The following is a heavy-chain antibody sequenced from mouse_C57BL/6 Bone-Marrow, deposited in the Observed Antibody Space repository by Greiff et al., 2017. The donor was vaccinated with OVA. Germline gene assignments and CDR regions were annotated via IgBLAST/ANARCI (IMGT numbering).Heavy chain of an antibody. CDR1: GFTFNTYA. CDR2: IRSKSSNYAT. D-gene: IGHD3-2*02. J-gene: IGHJ4*01. CDR3: VRLLSSGYVMDY. V-gene: IGHV10-3*01. Sequence: GGGLVQPKGSLKFSCAASGFTFNTYAMHWVRQAPGKGLEWVARIRSKSSNYATYYADSVKDRFTISRDDSQSMLYLQMNNLKTEDTAMYYCVRLLSSGYVMDYWGQGTSVTVSS.